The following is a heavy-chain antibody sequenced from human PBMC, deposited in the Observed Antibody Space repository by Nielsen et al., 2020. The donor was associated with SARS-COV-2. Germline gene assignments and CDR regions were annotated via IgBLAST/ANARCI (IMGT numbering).Heavy chain of an antibody. V-gene: IGHV3-7*03. J-gene: IGHJ6*02. CDR2: IKEDGSEK. CDR1: GFTFSSYW. D-gene: IGHD2-15*01. CDR3: ARDSVAATGQIYFYGFDV. Sequence: GESLKISCAASGFTFSSYWISWVRQAPGKGLEWVANIKEDGSEKYYVDSVKGRFSISRDNAKNSLYLQMNSLRVEDTAVYYCARDSVAATGQIYFYGFDVWGQGTTVTVSS.